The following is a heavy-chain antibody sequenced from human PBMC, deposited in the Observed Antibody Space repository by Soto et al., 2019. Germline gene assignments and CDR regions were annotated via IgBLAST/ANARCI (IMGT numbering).Heavy chain of an antibody. J-gene: IGHJ6*02. CDR1: GFTFSTYA. V-gene: IGHV3-23*01. CDR2: MTGSGSSS. D-gene: IGHD1-26*01. CDR3: AKMGFRSSTGSYSYTMDV. Sequence: PGGSLSLSCAASGFTFSTYAMSWVRQAPGKGLERVSVMTGSGSSSYYADSVKGRFTISRDNSKNTLYLQMKSLRAEDTAVYYCAKMGFRSSTGSYSYTMDVWGQGTTVTVSS.